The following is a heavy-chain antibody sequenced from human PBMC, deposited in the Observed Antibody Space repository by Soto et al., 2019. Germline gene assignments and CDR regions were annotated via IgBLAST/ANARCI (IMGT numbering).Heavy chain of an antibody. J-gene: IGHJ6*02. CDR1: GGSISSGDYY. V-gene: IGHV4-61*08. Sequence: SETLSLTCTVSGGSISSGDYYWSWIRQPPGKGLEWIGYIYYSGSTNYNPSLKSRVTISVDTSKNQFSLKLSSVTAADTAVYYCAGQPPLFRSGATNTGGNYYYGMDVWGQGTTVTVSS. D-gene: IGHD2-15*01. CDR2: IYYSGST. CDR3: AGQPPLFRSGATNTGGNYYYGMDV.